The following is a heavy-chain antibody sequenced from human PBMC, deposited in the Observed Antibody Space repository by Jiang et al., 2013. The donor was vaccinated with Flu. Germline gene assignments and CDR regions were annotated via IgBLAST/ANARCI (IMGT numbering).Heavy chain of an antibody. Sequence: GSGLVKPSETLSLTCTVSGGSISTYYWTWIRQPPGKIMEWIGNTFHNGSADYNPSLKSRATMSVDLSKNLLSLKLNSVSTADTAVYYCARHKADGFLAYWGQGILVTISS. D-gene: IGHD2-21*01. CDR1: GGSISTYY. CDR3: ARHKADGFLAY. CDR2: TFHNGSA. J-gene: IGHJ4*02. V-gene: IGHV4-59*01.